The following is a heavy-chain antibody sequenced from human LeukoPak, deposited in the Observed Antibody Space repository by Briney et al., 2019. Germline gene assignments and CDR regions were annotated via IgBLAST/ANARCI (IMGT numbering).Heavy chain of an antibody. V-gene: IGHV4-39*01. Sequence: SETLSLTCTVSGGSISSSSYYWGWIRQPPGTGLEWIGSIYYSGSTYYNPSLKSRVTISVDTSENQFSLKLSSVTAADTAVYYCARRLGGSQYYFDYWGQGTLVTVSS. J-gene: IGHJ4*02. CDR2: IYYSGST. D-gene: IGHD1-26*01. CDR1: GGSISSSSYY. CDR3: ARRLGGSQYYFDY.